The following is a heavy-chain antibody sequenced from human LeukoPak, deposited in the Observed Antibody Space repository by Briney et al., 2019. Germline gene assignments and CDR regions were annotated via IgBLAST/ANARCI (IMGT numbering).Heavy chain of an antibody. Sequence: IPSETLSLTCTVSGASISSTTYYWGWIRQPPRKGLEWIASIYYSGSTYYNPSLKSRVTISVDTSKNQFSLKLSSETAADTAVYYCARHKYSSGWPPEGAFDIWGQGTMVTVSS. V-gene: IGHV4-39*01. CDR3: ARHKYSSGWPPEGAFDI. CDR2: IYYSGST. D-gene: IGHD6-19*01. CDR1: GASISSTTYY. J-gene: IGHJ3*02.